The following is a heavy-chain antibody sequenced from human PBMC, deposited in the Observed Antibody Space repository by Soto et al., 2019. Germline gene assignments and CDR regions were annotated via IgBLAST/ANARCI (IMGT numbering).Heavy chain of an antibody. CDR2: IIPILGIA. D-gene: IGHD3-10*01. Sequence: SVKVSCKASGGTFSSYTISWVRQAPGQGLEWMGRIIPILGIANYAQKFQGRVTITADKSTSTAYMELSSLRSEDTAVYYCARNRPYGSGRPTASYYYYYYMEVWGKGTTVIFAS. J-gene: IGHJ6*03. CDR3: ARNRPYGSGRPTASYYYYYYMEV. CDR1: GGTFSSYT. V-gene: IGHV1-69*02.